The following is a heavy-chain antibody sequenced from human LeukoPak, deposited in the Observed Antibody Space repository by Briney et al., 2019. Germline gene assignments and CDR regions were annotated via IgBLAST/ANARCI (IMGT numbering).Heavy chain of an antibody. Sequence: GASVKVSCKASGYTFTDYYIQWVRQAPGEGLEWVGWILPRSGDTYYAQRFHGRVATTTDTSINTAYMELSRLKSDDTAVYFCARPPRDLVSAAPFPSWGQGTLVTVSS. D-gene: IGHD2-2*01. CDR1: GYTFTDYY. V-gene: IGHV1-2*02. J-gene: IGHJ1*01. CDR2: ILPRSGDT. CDR3: ARPPRDLVSAAPFPS.